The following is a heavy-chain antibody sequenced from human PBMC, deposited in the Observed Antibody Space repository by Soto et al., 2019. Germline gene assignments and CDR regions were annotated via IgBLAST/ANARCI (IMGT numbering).Heavy chain of an antibody. J-gene: IGHJ4*02. D-gene: IGHD1-26*01. CDR1: GFIFRSYA. CDR3: ARAFSGSYPNFDY. Sequence: SGGSRSLSCLASGFIFRSYAMHWFRQAPGKGLEWVAVITYDGANGYYADSVRGRFAISRDNSKSTLFLQMNSLRPEDTAVYYCARAFSGSYPNFDYWGQGTLVTVSS. V-gene: IGHV3-30*09. CDR2: ITYDGANG.